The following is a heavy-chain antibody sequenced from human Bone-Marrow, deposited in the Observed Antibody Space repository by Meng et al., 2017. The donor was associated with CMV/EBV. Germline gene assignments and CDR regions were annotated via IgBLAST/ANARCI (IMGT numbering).Heavy chain of an antibody. J-gene: IGHJ5*02. D-gene: IGHD3-3*01. V-gene: IGHV5-10-1*01. CDR2: IDPSDSYN. CDR1: YSFTSYW. Sequence: YSFTSYWISWVRQMPRKGLEWMGRIDPSDSYNNYSPSFQGHVNISADKSISTAYLQWSSLKASDTAMYYCAGGDFWSGNTKANWFDPWGQGTLVTVSS. CDR3: AGGDFWSGNTKANWFDP.